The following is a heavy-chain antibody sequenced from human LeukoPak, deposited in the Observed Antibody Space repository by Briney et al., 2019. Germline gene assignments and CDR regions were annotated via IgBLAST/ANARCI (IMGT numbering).Heavy chain of an antibody. CDR3: AKSHITRYPLQYYFDL. Sequence: GGSLRLSCAASGFTFSSYAMSWPRQAPQKGLEWVSGIIVTGDITYYADSVKGRFTIARDNSRTTLYLQLNSLRADDTAVYYCAKSHITRYPLQYYFDLWGQGAQVIVSS. V-gene: IGHV3-23*01. CDR2: IIVTGDIT. CDR1: GFTFSSYA. J-gene: IGHJ4*02. D-gene: IGHD2-21*01.